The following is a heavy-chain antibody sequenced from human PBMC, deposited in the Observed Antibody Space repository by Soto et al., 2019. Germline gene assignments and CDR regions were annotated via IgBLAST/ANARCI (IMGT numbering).Heavy chain of an antibody. V-gene: IGHV4-30-4*01. CDR3: ARDPSYYDFWSGYYDY. CDR2: IYYSGST. CDR1: GGSISSGDYY. D-gene: IGHD3-3*01. J-gene: IGHJ4*02. Sequence: QVQLQESGPGLVKPSQTLSLTCTVSGGSISSGDYYWSWIRQPPGKGLEWIGYIYYSGSTYYNPSLKSRVTISVVTSKNQFSLKLSSVTAADTAVYCCARDPSYYDFWSGYYDYWGQGTLVTVSS.